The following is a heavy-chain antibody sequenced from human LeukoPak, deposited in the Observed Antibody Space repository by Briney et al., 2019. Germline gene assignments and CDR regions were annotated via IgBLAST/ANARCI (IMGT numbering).Heavy chain of an antibody. J-gene: IGHJ4*02. CDR2: ISYDGSNK. CDR3: ARDYTLDPYYFDY. CDR1: GFTFSSYG. V-gene: IGHV3-30*03. D-gene: IGHD1-1*01. Sequence: PGRSLRLSCAASGFTFSSYGMHWVRQAPGKGLEWVAVISYDGSNKYYADSVKGRFTISRDNSKNTLYLQMNSLRAEDTAVYYCARDYTLDPYYFDYWGQGTLVTVSS.